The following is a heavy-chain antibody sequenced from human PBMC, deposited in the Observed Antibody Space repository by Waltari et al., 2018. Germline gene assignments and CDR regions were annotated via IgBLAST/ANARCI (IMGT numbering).Heavy chain of an antibody. Sequence: QVQLQQWGAGLLKPSETLSLTCAVYGGSFSGYYWSWIRQPPGKGLEWIGEINHSGSTNYNPSLKSRVTISVDTSKNQFSLKLSSVTAADTAVYYCARRRGSSRRHFDLWGRGTLVTVSS. J-gene: IGHJ2*01. CDR1: GGSFSGYY. V-gene: IGHV4-34*01. CDR3: ARRRGSSRRHFDL. D-gene: IGHD6-13*01. CDR2: INHSGST.